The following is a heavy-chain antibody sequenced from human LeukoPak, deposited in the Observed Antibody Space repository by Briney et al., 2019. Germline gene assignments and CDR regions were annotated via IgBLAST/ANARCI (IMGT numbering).Heavy chain of an antibody. CDR1: GGSISSSSYY. J-gene: IGHJ4*02. D-gene: IGHD3-10*01. CDR3: ANGGVGFFGNFGELFAY. V-gene: IGHV4-39*01. CDR2: IYYSGST. Sequence: SETLSLTCTVSGGSISSSSYYWGWIRQPPGKGLEWIGSIYYSGSTYYNPSLKSRVTISVDTSKNQFSLELSSVTAADTAVYYCANGGVGFFGNFGELFAYWGQGTLVTVSS.